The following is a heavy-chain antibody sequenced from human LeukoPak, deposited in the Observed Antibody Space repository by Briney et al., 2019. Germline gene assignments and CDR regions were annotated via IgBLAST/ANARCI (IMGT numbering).Heavy chain of an antibody. J-gene: IGHJ5*02. CDR3: AREPDA. Sequence: PSETLSLTCTVSGGSISGSNYYWGWIRQPPGQGLEWIGTVFHTGSAFYNPSLGSRSFISVDTSKDQFSLKLTSVTAADTAVYYCAREPDAWGQGTLVTVSS. V-gene: IGHV4-39*07. CDR2: VFHTGSA. CDR1: GGSISGSNYY.